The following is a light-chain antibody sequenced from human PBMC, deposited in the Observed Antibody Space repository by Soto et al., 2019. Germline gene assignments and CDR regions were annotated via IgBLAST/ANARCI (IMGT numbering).Light chain of an antibody. V-gene: IGKV3-20*01. CDR2: GVY. J-gene: IGKJ1*01. Sequence: IALTQSPGTLSLSTGERATLSCGASQTGNNNYLAWYQHKSGQAPRLLXYGVYTRASGIPDRFSGSGSGTEFTLTITRLENEDSAVYFCQHYGYSKWTFGQGTKVDIK. CDR3: QHYGYSKWT. CDR1: QTGNNNY.